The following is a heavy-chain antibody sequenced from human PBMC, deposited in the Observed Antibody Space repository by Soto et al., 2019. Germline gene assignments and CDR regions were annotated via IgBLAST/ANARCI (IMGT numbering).Heavy chain of an antibody. CDR2: IYNSGSA. CDR3: ASLYCDGDCYLDY. V-gene: IGHV4-30-4*01. CDR1: GGSISSGDYY. Sequence: PSETLSLTCTVSGGSISSGDYYWSWIRQPPGKGLEWIGYIYNSGSAYYSTSLKSRVTMSVDTSKNQFSLKLSSVTAADTAIYYCASLYCDGDCYLDYWGQGTLVTVSS. J-gene: IGHJ4*02. D-gene: IGHD2-21*02.